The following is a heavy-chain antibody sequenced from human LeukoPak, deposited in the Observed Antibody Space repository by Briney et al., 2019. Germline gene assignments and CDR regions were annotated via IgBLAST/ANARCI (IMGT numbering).Heavy chain of an antibody. CDR2: ISTTGDRT. CDR1: GFTFNSYA. Sequence: GGSLRLSCAASGFTFNSYAMIWVRQAPGKGLESISSISTTGDRTYYADSVKGRFAISRDNSKNTLYLQMNSLRAEDTAAYYCAKILERELQYYYYGMDVWGQGTSVTVSS. CDR3: AKILERELQYYYYGMDV. J-gene: IGHJ6*02. V-gene: IGHV3-23*01. D-gene: IGHD5-24*01.